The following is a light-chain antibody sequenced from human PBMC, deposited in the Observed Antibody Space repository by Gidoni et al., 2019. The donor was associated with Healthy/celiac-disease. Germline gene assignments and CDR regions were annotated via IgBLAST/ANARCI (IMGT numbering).Light chain of an antibody. CDR1: QSISSW. Sequence: DIQMTQSPSTLSASVGDRVTITCRASQSISSWLAWYQQKPGKAPKLLIYDASSLESGGPSRFIGSGSATEFTLTISSLQPDDFATYYCQQYNSYSRGTFGQGTKLEIK. CDR3: QQYNSYSRGT. J-gene: IGKJ2*01. V-gene: IGKV1-5*01. CDR2: DAS.